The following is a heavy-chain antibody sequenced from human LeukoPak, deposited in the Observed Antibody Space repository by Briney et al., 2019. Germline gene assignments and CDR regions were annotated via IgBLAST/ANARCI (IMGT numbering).Heavy chain of an antibody. J-gene: IGHJ6*03. V-gene: IGHV4-59*10. CDR3: ARAASSSSPLDYYMDV. Sequence: SETLSLTCAVYGGSFSGYYWSWIRQPPGKGLEWIGRIYTSGSTNYNPSLKSRVTMSVDTSKNQFSLKLSSVTAADTAVYYCARAASSSSPLDYYMDVWGKGTTVTVSS. CDR2: IYTSGST. D-gene: IGHD6-13*01. CDR1: GGSFSGYY.